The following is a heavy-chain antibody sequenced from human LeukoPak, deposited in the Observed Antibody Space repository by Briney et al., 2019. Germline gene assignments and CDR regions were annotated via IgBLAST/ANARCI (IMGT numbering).Heavy chain of an antibody. J-gene: IGHJ4*02. V-gene: IGHV3-15*01. CDR2: IKSKTDGGTT. Sequence: PGGSLRLSCAASGFTFSNAWMSWVRQAPGKGLEWVGRIKSKTDGGTTDYAAPVKGRFTISRDDSKNTLYLQMNSLKTEDTAVYYCTTEYYYDSSGYYYGLDYWGQGTLVTVSS. CDR3: TTEYYYDSSGYYYGLDY. D-gene: IGHD3-22*01. CDR1: GFTFSNAW.